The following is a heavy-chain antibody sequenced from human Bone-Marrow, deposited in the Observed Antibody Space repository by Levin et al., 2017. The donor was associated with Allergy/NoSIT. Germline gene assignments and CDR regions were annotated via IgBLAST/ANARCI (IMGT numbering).Heavy chain of an antibody. Sequence: HPGGSLRLSCVVSGFTFSDSSMSWVRQAPGKGLEWVSAISPNGGLTYYPNSVRGRFTISRDNSKNTLYLQMNSLRAEDTAIYFCAKEPMSDNGINGFGFFEYWGQGTLVTVSS. V-gene: IGHV3-23*01. D-gene: IGHD3-10*01. CDR3: AKEPMSDNGINGFGFFEY. CDR1: GFTFSDSS. J-gene: IGHJ4*02. CDR2: ISPNGGLT.